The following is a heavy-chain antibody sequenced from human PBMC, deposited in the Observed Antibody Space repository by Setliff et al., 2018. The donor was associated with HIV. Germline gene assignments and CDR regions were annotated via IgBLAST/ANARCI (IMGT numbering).Heavy chain of an antibody. CDR3: APVRDGYNYFFDY. D-gene: IGHD5-12*01. Sequence: PGESLKISCAASGFTFNSYDMSWVRRTPGKGLEWVSAISGRGDITYYADSMKGRFTISRDNSKNTLYLQMNSLRAEDTAVYYCAPVRDGYNYFFDYWGQGTLVTVSS. V-gene: IGHV3-23*01. J-gene: IGHJ4*02. CDR2: ISGRGDIT. CDR1: GFTFNSYD.